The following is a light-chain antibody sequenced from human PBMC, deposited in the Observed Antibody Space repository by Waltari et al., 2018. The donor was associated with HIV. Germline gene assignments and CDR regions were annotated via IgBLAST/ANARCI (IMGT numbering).Light chain of an antibody. Sequence: QSALTQPASVSGSPGQSITISCSGTSSDIGDSDYVSCYQQRPGNAPQLLLSDVNKRPAGVSGRFSGSKSGSAAALTISGLQAEDEADYYCSSFTTRGQIVFGGGTKLTVL. V-gene: IGLV2-14*03. CDR1: SSDIGDSDY. CDR3: SSFTTRGQIV. J-gene: IGLJ3*02. CDR2: DVN.